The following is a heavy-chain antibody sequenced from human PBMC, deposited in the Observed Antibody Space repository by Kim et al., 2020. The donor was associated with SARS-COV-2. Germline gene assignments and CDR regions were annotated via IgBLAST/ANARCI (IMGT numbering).Heavy chain of an antibody. CDR1: GFTFGDYA. CDR2: IRSKAYGGTT. Sequence: GGSLRLSCTASGFTFGDYAMSWFRQAPGKGLEWVGFIRSKAYGGTTEYAASVKGRFTISRDDSKSIAYLQMNSLKTEDTAVYYCTRRVAYGSGSYRRKTYYYYYGMDVWGQGTTVTVSS. V-gene: IGHV3-49*03. D-gene: IGHD3-10*01. CDR3: TRRVAYGSGSYRRKTYYYYYGMDV. J-gene: IGHJ6*02.